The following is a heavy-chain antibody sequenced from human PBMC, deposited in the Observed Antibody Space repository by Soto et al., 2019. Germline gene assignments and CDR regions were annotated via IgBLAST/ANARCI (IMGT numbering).Heavy chain of an antibody. Sequence: GSTNYNPSLKSRVTISVDTSKNQFSLKLSSVTAADTAVYYCARHGPVEMATFYFDYWGQGTLVTVSS. CDR3: ARHGPVEMATFYFDY. CDR2: GST. J-gene: IGHJ4*02. V-gene: IGHV4-59*08. D-gene: IGHD5-12*01.